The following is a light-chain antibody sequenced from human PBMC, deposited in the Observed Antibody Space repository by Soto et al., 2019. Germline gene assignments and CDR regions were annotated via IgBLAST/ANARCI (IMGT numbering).Light chain of an antibody. V-gene: IGLV2-11*01. Sequence: QSVLTQPRSVSGSPGHSVTISCTGTSSDVGAYNYVSWYQQHPGKAPKLIIYDVNKRPSGVPDRFSDSKSGNTASLTISGLQAEDEGDYFCCSYEGTYSFRVFGGGTKLTVL. J-gene: IGLJ2*01. CDR1: SSDVGAYNY. CDR3: CSYEGTYSFRV. CDR2: DVN.